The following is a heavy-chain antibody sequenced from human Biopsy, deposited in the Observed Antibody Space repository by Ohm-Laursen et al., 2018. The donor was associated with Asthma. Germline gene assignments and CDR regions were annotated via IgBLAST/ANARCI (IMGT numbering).Heavy chain of an antibody. CDR1: RFPFDDCA. CDR2: ISWNSGNI. V-gene: IGHV3-9*01. CDR3: AKSADYYDSTDYLDF. D-gene: IGHD3-22*01. J-gene: IGHJ4*01. Sequence: LSLTCAASRFPFDDCAMHWVRQAPGKGLEWVSSISWNSGNIDYAVSVKGRFTISRDNAKNSLYLQMQSLRPEDTAFYYCAKSADYYDSTDYLDFWGRGTLVTVSS.